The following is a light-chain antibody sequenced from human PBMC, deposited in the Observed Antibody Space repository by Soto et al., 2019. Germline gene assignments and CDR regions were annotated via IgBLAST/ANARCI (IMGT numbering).Light chain of an antibody. Sequence: EIVLTQSPGTLSLSPGARATLSCRASQSLSSNFLAWYQQKPGQAPRLLIYGSSSRATGIPDRFSGSGSGTDFTLTVSRLEPEDFAVYYCHQYGSSPGTFGQGTKLEIK. CDR2: GSS. CDR3: HQYGSSPGT. V-gene: IGKV3-20*01. CDR1: QSLSSNF. J-gene: IGKJ2*01.